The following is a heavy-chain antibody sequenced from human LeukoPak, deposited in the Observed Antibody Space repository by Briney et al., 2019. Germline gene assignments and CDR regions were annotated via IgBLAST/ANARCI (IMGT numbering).Heavy chain of an antibody. CDR3: ARATLHCSSTSCHYYYYMDV. J-gene: IGHJ6*03. CDR2: IKQDGSEK. V-gene: IGHV3-7*01. CDR1: GFTFSSYW. Sequence: GGSLRLSCAASGFTFSSYWMSWVRQAPGKGLEWVANIKQDGSEKYYVDSVKGRFTISRDNAKNSLYLQMNSLRAEDTAVYYCARATLHCSSTSCHYYYYMDVWGKGTTVTVSS. D-gene: IGHD2-2*01.